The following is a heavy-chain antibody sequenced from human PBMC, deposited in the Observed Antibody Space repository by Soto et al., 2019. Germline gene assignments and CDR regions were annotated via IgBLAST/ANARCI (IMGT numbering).Heavy chain of an antibody. Sequence: AGGSLRLSCAASGFTFSSYGMHWVRQAPGKGLEWVAVIWYDGSNKYYADSVMGRFTISRDNSKNTLYLQMNSLRAEDTAVYYCARGRGIAAAGDYYYGMDVWGQGTTVTVSS. CDR1: GFTFSSYG. CDR3: ARGRGIAAAGDYYYGMDV. V-gene: IGHV3-33*01. CDR2: IWYDGSNK. D-gene: IGHD6-13*01. J-gene: IGHJ6*02.